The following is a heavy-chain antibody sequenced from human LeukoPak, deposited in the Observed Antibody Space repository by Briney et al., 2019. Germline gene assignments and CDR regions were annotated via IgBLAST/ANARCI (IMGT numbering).Heavy chain of an antibody. CDR2: IYYSGST. J-gene: IGHJ6*02. Sequence: SETLSLTCTVSGGSISTFYWTWIRQPPGKGLEWIGYIYYSGSTNYNPSLKSRVTISVDTSKNQFSLKLSSVTAADTAVYYCARRSGYYYGMDVWGQGTTVTVSS. D-gene: IGHD3-10*01. CDR3: ARRSGYYYGMDV. CDR1: GGSISTFY. V-gene: IGHV4-59*08.